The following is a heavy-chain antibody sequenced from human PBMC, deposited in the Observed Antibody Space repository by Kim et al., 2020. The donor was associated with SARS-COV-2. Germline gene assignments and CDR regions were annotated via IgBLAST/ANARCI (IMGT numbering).Heavy chain of an antibody. CDR3: ARGGYCSGGSCSDQGGAFDI. Sequence: RVTISVDTSKNQFSLKLSSVTAADTAVYYCARGGYCSGGSCSDQGGAFDIWGQGTMVTVSS. J-gene: IGHJ3*02. D-gene: IGHD2-15*01. V-gene: IGHV4-34*01.